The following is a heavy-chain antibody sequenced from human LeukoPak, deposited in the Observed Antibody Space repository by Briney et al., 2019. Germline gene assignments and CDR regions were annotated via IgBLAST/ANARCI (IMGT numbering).Heavy chain of an antibody. CDR3: AKDRGGLRVGYFDY. D-gene: IGHD1-26*01. CDR1: GFTFSSYA. CDR2: IRGSGGST. J-gene: IGHJ4*02. Sequence: GGSLRLSCAASGFTFSSYAMSWVRQAPGKGLEWVSAIRGSGGSTYYADSVKGRFTISRDNSKNTLYLQMNSLRAEDTAVYYCAKDRGGLRVGYFDYWGQGTLVTVSS. V-gene: IGHV3-23*01.